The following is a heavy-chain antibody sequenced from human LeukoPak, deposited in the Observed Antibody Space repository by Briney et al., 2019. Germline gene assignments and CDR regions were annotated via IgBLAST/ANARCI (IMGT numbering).Heavy chain of an antibody. CDR1: GASISSGDYH. CDR3: ARGFGSGSYYYGWFDP. D-gene: IGHD3-10*01. J-gene: IGHJ5*02. Sequence: PSETLSLTCTVSGASISSGDYHWNWIRQSPGEGLEWIGFIHDSGSTYYNPSLKSRVTISRDISKKQFSLKLSSVTAADTAVYYCARGFGSGSYYYGWFDPWGQGTLVTVSS. CDR2: IHDSGST. V-gene: IGHV4-30-4*01.